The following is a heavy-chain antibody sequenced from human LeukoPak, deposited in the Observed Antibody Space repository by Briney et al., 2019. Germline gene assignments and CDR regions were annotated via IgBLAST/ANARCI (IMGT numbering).Heavy chain of an antibody. D-gene: IGHD5-18*01. V-gene: IGHV3-33*08. CDR2: IWPDGSIK. Sequence: PGGSLRLSCAASGFTFSSHLMHWVRQAPGKGLEWVAVIWPDGSIKYYAESAKGRFTISRDNSKSTLYLQMNSLRAEDTAVYYCARAIDSYGFYDSWGQGTLVAVSS. J-gene: IGHJ4*02. CDR3: ARAIDSYGFYDS. CDR1: GFTFSSHL.